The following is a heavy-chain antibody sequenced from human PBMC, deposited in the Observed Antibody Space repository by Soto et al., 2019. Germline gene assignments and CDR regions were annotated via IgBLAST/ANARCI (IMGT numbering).Heavy chain of an antibody. D-gene: IGHD1-7*01. CDR3: ARVRKLELQGGAFDI. Sequence: SETLSLTCTVSGGSISSYYWSWIRQPAGKGLEWIGRIYTSGSTNYNPSLKSRVTMSVDTSKNQFSLKLSSVTAADTAVYYCARVRKLELQGGAFDIWGQGTMVTVSS. CDR1: GGSISSYY. J-gene: IGHJ3*02. CDR2: IYTSGST. V-gene: IGHV4-4*07.